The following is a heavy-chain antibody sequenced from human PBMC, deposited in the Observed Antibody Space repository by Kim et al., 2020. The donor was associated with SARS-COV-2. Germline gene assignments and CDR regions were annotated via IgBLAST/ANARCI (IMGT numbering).Heavy chain of an antibody. CDR3: ARGSTYYYYGMDV. CDR2: INHSGST. V-gene: IGHV4-34*01. Sequence: SETLSLTCTVYGGSFSGYYWSWIRQPPGKGLEWIGEINHSGSTNYNPSLKSRVTISVDTSKNHFSLKLSSVTAADTAFYYCARGSTYYYYGMDVWGQGTTVTVSS. J-gene: IGHJ6*02. CDR1: GGSFSGYY.